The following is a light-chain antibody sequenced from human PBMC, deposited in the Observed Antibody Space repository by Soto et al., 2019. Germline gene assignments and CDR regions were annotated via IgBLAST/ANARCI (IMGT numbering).Light chain of an antibody. CDR3: TSYTGSSTLVI. V-gene: IGLV2-14*01. CDR1: SSDVGGYNY. J-gene: IGLJ2*01. Sequence: QSVLTKPASVSGSPGQSITISCTGTSSDVGGYNYVSWYQQHPGKAPKLMIYEVSNRPSGVSNRFSGSKSGNTASLTISGLQAEDEADYYCTSYTGSSTLVIFGGGTKVTVL. CDR2: EVS.